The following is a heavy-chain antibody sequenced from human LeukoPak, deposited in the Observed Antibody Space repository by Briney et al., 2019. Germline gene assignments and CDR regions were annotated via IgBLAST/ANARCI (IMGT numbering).Heavy chain of an antibody. CDR2: IYHSGST. D-gene: IGHD7-27*01. V-gene: IGHV4-4*02. J-gene: IGHJ5*02. CDR1: GGSISSSNW. Sequence: PSGTLSLTCAVSGGSISSSNWWTWVRQPPGKGLEWIGEIYHSGSTNYNPSLKSRVTISVDNSKNHFSLTLSSVTAADTAVYYCAKPGDYRFDPWGQGTLVTVSS. CDR3: AKPGDYRFDP.